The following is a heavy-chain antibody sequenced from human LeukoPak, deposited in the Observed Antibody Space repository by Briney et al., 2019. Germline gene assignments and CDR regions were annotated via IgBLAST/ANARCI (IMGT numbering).Heavy chain of an antibody. D-gene: IGHD3-22*01. J-gene: IGHJ4*02. CDR2: IYSGGST. Sequence: PGGSLRLSCAASGFTVSSNYMSWVRQAPGKGLEWVSVIYSGGSTYYADSVKGRFTISRDNSKNTLYLQMKSLRAEDTAVYYCARYYYDSSGSPFDYWGQGTLVTVSS. CDR3: ARYYYDSSGSPFDY. V-gene: IGHV3-53*01. CDR1: GFTVSSNY.